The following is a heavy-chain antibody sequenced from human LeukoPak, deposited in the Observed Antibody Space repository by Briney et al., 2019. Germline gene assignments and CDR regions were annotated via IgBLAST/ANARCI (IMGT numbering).Heavy chain of an antibody. Sequence: SQTLSLTCAISGDSVSSKNAVWNWIRQSPSRGLEWLGRTYYRSKWYNDYAVSVKGRIAINPDTSKNQFSLQLNSVTPEDTAVYYCARYSGLGVPDHWGQGTLVTVSS. CDR3: ARYSGLGVPDH. D-gene: IGHD2-21*01. CDR1: GDSVSSKNAV. J-gene: IGHJ5*02. V-gene: IGHV6-1*01. CDR2: TYYRSKWYN.